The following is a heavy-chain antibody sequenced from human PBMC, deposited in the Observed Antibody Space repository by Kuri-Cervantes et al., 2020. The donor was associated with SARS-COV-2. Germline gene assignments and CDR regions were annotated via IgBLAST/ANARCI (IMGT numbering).Heavy chain of an antibody. V-gene: IGHV1-24*01. CDR3: ATSTLGPADCSSTSCYGN. CDR1: GYTLTELS. CDR2: FDPEDGET. D-gene: IGHD2-2*01. J-gene: IGHJ4*02. Sequence: ASVKVSCKVSGYTLTELSMHWVRQAPGKGLEWMGGFDPEDGETIYAQKFQGRVTMTTDTSTSTAYMELRSLRSDDTAVYYCATSTLGPADCSSTSCYGNWGQGTLVTVSS.